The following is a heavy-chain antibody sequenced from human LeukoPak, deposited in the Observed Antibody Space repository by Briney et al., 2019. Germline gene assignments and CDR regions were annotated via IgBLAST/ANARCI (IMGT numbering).Heavy chain of an antibody. D-gene: IGHD3-10*01. J-gene: IGHJ6*03. V-gene: IGHV1-46*01. CDR1: GYTFTSYY. CDR2: INPSGGST. Sequence: ASVKVSCKASGYTFTSYYMHWVRQAPGQGLEWMGIINPSGGSTSYAQKFQGRVTMTTDTSTSTAYMELRSLRSDDTAVYYCARARRITMVRGVYYMDVWGKGTTVTVSS. CDR3: ARARRITMVRGVYYMDV.